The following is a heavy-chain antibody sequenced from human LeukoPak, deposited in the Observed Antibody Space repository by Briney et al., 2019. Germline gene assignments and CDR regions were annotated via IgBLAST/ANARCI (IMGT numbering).Heavy chain of an antibody. CDR3: ARGATTVTTDGVVQGYWYFDL. D-gene: IGHD4-17*01. J-gene: IGHJ2*01. CDR2: IYHSGST. CDR1: GGSISSGGYS. V-gene: IGHV4-30-2*01. Sequence: PSQTLSLTCAVSGGSISSGGYSWSWIRQPPGKGLEWIGYIYHSGSTYYNPSLKSRVTISVDRSKNQFSLKLSSVTAADTAVYYCARGATTVTTDGVVQGYWYFDLWGRGTLVTVSS.